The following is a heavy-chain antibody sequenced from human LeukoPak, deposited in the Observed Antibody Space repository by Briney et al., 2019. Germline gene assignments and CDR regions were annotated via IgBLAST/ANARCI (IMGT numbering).Heavy chain of an antibody. V-gene: IGHV4-34*01. D-gene: IGHD6-13*01. Sequence: SETLSLTCAVYGGSFSGYYWSWIRQPPGKGLEWIGEINHSGSTNYNPSLKSRVTISVDTSKNQFSLKLSSVTAADTAVYYCAREGGGTDIAAAPAFDYWGQGTLVTVSS. CDR1: GGSFSGYY. CDR3: AREGGGTDIAAAPAFDY. CDR2: INHSGST. J-gene: IGHJ4*02.